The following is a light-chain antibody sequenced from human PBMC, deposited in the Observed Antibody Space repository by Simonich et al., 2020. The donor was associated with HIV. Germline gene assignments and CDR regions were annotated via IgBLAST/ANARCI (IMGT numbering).Light chain of an antibody. V-gene: IGLV2-14*01. CDR3: QAWDSSTVV. CDR1: SSDVGGYNY. J-gene: IGLJ2*01. CDR2: DVS. Sequence: QSALTQPASVSGSPGQSITISCTGTSSDVGGYNYVSWYQQHPGKAPKLMIYDVSKWPSGVPDRFSGSNSGNTATLTISGTQAMDEADYYCQAWDSSTVVFGGGTKLTVL.